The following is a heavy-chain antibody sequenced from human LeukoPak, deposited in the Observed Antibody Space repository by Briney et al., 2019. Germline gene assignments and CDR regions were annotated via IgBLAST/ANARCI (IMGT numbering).Heavy chain of an antibody. CDR2: TYYRSKWYF. J-gene: IGHJ5*02. D-gene: IGHD6-13*01. CDR3: ARGSRGAAADGINGFDP. Sequence: SQTPSLTPALSGDSVSSNRVAWNWIRQSPSRGLEWLGRTYYRSKWYFNYAPSVKTRITINPDTSKNQFSLQLKSVTPDDTAVYYWARGSRGAAADGINGFDPCGQGTLVTVSS. V-gene: IGHV6-1*01. CDR1: GDSVSSNRVA.